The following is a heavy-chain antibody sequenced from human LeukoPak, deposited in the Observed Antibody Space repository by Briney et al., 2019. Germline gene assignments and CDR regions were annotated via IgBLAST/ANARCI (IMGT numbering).Heavy chain of an antibody. CDR3: ARHSGSYWL. CDR1: GGCISNYY. D-gene: IGHD1-26*01. J-gene: IGHJ4*02. CDR2: IQSSEST. Sequence: SETLSLTCTISGGCISNYYWSWIRQPPCKGLDFIWYIQSSESTNCNPSLNIRVTISVDTSKNKFSLKLSSVPATDTAVYYCARHSGSYWLWGQGTLVTVSS. V-gene: IGHV4-59*08.